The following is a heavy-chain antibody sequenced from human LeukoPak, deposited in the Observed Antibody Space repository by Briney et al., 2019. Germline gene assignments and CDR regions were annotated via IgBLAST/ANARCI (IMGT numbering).Heavy chain of an antibody. CDR3: ARVRASYGGSNFDY. J-gene: IGHJ4*02. D-gene: IGHD4-23*01. Sequence: ASVKVSCKASGFTFTSFGFSWVRQAPGQGLEWMGWISAYNGNTNYAQNLQGRVTMTTDASTSTVYMELRSLRSDDTAVYYCARVRASYGGSNFDYWGQGTLVTVSS. CDR1: GFTFTSFG. CDR2: ISAYNGNT. V-gene: IGHV1-18*01.